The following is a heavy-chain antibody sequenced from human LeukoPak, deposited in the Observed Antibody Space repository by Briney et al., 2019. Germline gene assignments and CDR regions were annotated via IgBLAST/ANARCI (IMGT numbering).Heavy chain of an antibody. D-gene: IGHD2-2*01. CDR3: YTDIVTVPAPDY. V-gene: IGHV3-74*01. CDR2: ISSDGSIT. J-gene: IGHJ4*02. CDR1: GFTFSTYW. Sequence: GGSLRLSCAASGFTFSTYWMHWVRQAPGKGLVWVSRISSDGSITGYADSVKGRFTISRDNAKNTLYLQMNSLRAEDTAVYYCYTDIVTVPAPDYWGQGALVIVSS.